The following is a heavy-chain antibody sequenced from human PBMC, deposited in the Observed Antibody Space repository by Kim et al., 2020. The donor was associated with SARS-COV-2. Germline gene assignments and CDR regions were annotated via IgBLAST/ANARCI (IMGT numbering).Heavy chain of an antibody. Sequence: SVKVSCKASGGTFSSYAISWVRQAPGQGLEWMGGIIPIFGTANYAQKFQGRVTITADESTSTAYMELSSLRSEDTAVYYCARGPNSSSWYRDEQYYFDYWGQGTLVTVSS. CDR1: GGTFSSYA. CDR2: IIPIFGTA. CDR3: ARGPNSSSWYRDEQYYFDY. V-gene: IGHV1-69*13. D-gene: IGHD6-13*01. J-gene: IGHJ4*02.